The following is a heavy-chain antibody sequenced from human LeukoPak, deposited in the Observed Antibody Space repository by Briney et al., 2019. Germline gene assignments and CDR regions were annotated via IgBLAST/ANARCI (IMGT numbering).Heavy chain of an antibody. Sequence: GSLRLSCAASGFTFSSYAMSWVRQAPGKGLEWVSAISGSGGSTYYADSVKGRFTISRDNSKNTLSLQMNSLRAEDTAVYYCAKGRIEGSSGWSWYFDLWGRGTLVTVSS. CDR3: AKGRIEGSSGWSWYFDL. V-gene: IGHV3-23*01. J-gene: IGHJ2*01. CDR2: ISGSGGST. CDR1: GFTFSSYA. D-gene: IGHD6-19*01.